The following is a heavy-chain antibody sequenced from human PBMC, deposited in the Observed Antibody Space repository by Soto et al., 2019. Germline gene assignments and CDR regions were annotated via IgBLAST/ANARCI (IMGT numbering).Heavy chain of an antibody. CDR1: GFTFSSYD. CDR3: ARDLSGYYGSGSH. CDR2: IGTAGDT. D-gene: IGHD3-10*01. J-gene: IGHJ6*02. Sequence: GGSLRLSCAASGFTFSSYDMHWVRQATGKGLEWVSAIGTAGDTYYPGSVKGRFTISRENAKNSLYLQMNSLRAEDTAVYYCARDLSGYYGSGSHWGQGTTVTVSS. V-gene: IGHV3-13*01.